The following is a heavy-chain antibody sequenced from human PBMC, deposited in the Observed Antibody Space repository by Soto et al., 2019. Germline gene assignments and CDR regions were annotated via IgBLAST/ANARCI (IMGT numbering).Heavy chain of an antibody. V-gene: IGHV4-59*01. D-gene: IGHD4-17*01. CDR3: ARRYGDAADY. CDR1: GGSIRSYY. Sequence: QVQLQESGPGLVKPSETLSLTCTVSGGSIRSYYWSWIRQPPGKGLEWIGYIYYSGSTNYNPSLKSRVTISVDTSKNQFSLKLSSVTAADTAVYYCARRYGDAADYWGQGTLVTVSS. J-gene: IGHJ4*02. CDR2: IYYSGST.